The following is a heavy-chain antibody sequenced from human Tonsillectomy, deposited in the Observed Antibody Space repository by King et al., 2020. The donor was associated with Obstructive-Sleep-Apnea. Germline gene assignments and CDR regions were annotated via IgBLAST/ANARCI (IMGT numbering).Heavy chain of an antibody. CDR3: TRDDYDFWKGYYPTDY. J-gene: IGHJ4*02. D-gene: IGHD3-3*01. CDR2: IRSKTFGGTT. V-gene: IGHV3-49*03. CDR1: GFTFGDYG. Sequence: VQLVESGGGLVQPGRSLRLSCTGSGFTFGDYGMNWFRQAPGKGLEWVGFIRSKTFGGTTEYAASMKDRITISRDDSKSVAYLQMNSLKTEDTAVYYCTRDDYDFWKGYYPTDYWGQGTLVTVSS.